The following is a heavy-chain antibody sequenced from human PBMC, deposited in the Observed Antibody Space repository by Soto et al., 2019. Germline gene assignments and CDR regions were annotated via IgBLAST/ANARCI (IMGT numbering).Heavy chain of an antibody. CDR1: GYTFTSYG. CDR3: ARGIGNYYDSSGYYVPWFDP. V-gene: IGHV1-18*04. CDR2: ISAYNGNT. D-gene: IGHD3-22*01. J-gene: IGHJ5*02. Sequence: GASVKVSFKASGYTFTSYGISWVRQAPGQGLEWMGCISAYNGNTNYAQKLQGRVTRTTDTSTSTAYMELGSLRSDDTAVYYCARGIGNYYDSSGYYVPWFDPWGQGTLVTVSS.